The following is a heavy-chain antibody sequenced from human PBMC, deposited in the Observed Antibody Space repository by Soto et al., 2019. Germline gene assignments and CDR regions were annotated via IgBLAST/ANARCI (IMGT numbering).Heavy chain of an antibody. V-gene: IGHV4-4*02. Sequence: SETLSLTCAVSGGSISTAISSNNWWSWVRQPPGKGLEWIGEIYHRGSTNYNPSLKSRVTISVDKSKNQFSLKLTSVTAADTAVYYCARAVAHNWFDPWGQGMLVT. CDR2: IYHRGST. J-gene: IGHJ5*02. CDR3: ARAVAHNWFDP. D-gene: IGHD6-19*01. CDR1: GGSISTAISSNNW.